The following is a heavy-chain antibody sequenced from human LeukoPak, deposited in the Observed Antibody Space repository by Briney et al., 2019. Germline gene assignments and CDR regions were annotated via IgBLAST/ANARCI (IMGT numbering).Heavy chain of an antibody. CDR2: VYSGDDGT. V-gene: IGHV3-23*03. D-gene: IGHD5-12*01. J-gene: IGHJ4*02. CDR1: GFTFSNYA. CDR3: TKRNSGGYYDY. Sequence: PGGSLRLSCEASGFTFSNYAMSWVRQVPGRGLEWVAVVYSGDDGTNYADSVRGRFTISRDDSKSTVFLQMNSLRVDDTAIYYCTKRNSGGYYDYWGQGTLVTVSS.